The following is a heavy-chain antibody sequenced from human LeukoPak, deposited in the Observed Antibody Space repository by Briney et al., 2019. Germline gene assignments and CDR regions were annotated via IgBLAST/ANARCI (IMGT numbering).Heavy chain of an antibody. Sequence: GESLKTSCKGSGYSFTSYWISWVRQMPGKGLEWMGRIDPSDSYTNYSPSFQGHVTISADKSISTAYLQWSSLKASDTAMYYCARHEDSSSLYWGQGTLVTVSS. J-gene: IGHJ4*02. V-gene: IGHV5-10-1*01. CDR1: GYSFTSYW. CDR2: IDPSDSYT. D-gene: IGHD6-13*01. CDR3: ARHEDSSSLY.